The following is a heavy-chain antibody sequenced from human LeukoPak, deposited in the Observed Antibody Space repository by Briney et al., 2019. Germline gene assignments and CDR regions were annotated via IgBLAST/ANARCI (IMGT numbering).Heavy chain of an antibody. CDR1: GGSISSGGYS. CDR3: ARWAEQDGPYYYDSSGYPNDAFDI. Sequence: SETLSLTCAVSGGSISSGGYSWSWIRQPPGKGLEWIGYSYYSGSTYYNPSLKSRVTISVDTSKNQFSLKLSSVTAADTAVYYCARWAEQDGPYYYDSSGYPNDAFDIWGQGTMVTVSS. CDR2: SYYSGST. V-gene: IGHV4-30-4*07. J-gene: IGHJ3*02. D-gene: IGHD3-22*01.